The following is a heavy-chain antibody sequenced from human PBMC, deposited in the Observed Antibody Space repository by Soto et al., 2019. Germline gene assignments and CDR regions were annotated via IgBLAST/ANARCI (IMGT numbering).Heavy chain of an antibody. D-gene: IGHD3-22*01. CDR1: GGTFSSYA. CDR3: ARDYRGYYDSSGYYVTKLDY. CDR2: IIPIFGTA. Sequence: ASVKVSCKASGGTFSSYAISWVRQAPGQGLEWMGGIIPIFGTANYAQKFQGRVTITADESTSTAYMELSSLRSEDTAVYYCARDYRGYYDSSGYYVTKLDYWGQGTTVTVSS. V-gene: IGHV1-69*13. J-gene: IGHJ4*03.